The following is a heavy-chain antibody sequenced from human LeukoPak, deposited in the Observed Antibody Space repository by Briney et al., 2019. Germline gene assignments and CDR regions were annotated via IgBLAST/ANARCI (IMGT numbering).Heavy chain of an antibody. V-gene: IGHV4-59*11. CDR2: SSYTGST. CDR3: ARATPPGWLPHPGHFLYYMDV. D-gene: IGHD3-10*01. J-gene: IGHJ6*03. Sequence: PSETLSLTCTVSGDSMSSHSWSWVRQPPGKGLEWIGYSSYTGSTDSKPSLKSRVTISVDTSKNQFSLRLSSVTAADTAVYYCARATPPGWLPHPGHFLYYMDVWGKGSTVTVSS. CDR1: GDSMSSHS.